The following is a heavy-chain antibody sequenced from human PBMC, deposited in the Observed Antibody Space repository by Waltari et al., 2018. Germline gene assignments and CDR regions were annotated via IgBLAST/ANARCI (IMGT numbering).Heavy chain of an antibody. CDR1: GGSISRHY. CDR3: ARLCSGGACRNWFDP. J-gene: IGHJ5*02. Sequence: QVQLQESGPGLVKPSETLSLTCTSSGGSISRHYWSWIRQPPGKGLEWIGYIYYSGSTNYNPSLKSRVAISMDTSKKQFSLKVNSVTAAATAFYYCARLCSGGACRNWFDPWGPGTLVTVSS. CDR2: IYYSGST. D-gene: IGHD2-15*01. V-gene: IGHV4-59*11.